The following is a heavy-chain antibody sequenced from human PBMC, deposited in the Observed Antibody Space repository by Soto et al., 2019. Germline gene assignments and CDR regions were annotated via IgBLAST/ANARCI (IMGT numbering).Heavy chain of an antibody. CDR1: GYTFTSYY. Sequence: ASVKVSCKASGYTFTSYYMHGVRQAPGQGLEWMGIINPSGGSTSYAQKFQGRVTMTRDTSTSTVYMELSSLRSEDTAVYYCARVFVDTAMSFNWFDPWGQGTLVTVSS. J-gene: IGHJ5*02. D-gene: IGHD5-18*01. V-gene: IGHV1-46*01. CDR2: INPSGGST. CDR3: ARVFVDTAMSFNWFDP.